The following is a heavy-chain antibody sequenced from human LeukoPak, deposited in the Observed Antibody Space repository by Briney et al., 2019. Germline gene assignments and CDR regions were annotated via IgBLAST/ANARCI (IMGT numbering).Heavy chain of an antibody. CDR1: GGSFSGYY. Sequence: SETLSLTCAVYGGSFSGYYWSWIRQPPGKGREWIGEMDHSGSTNYNPSLKSRVTISVDTSKSQFSLKLSSVTAADTAVYYCARGTPVAEYFQHWGQGTLVTVSS. CDR2: MDHSGST. V-gene: IGHV4-34*01. CDR3: ARGTPVAEYFQH. J-gene: IGHJ1*01. D-gene: IGHD6-19*01.